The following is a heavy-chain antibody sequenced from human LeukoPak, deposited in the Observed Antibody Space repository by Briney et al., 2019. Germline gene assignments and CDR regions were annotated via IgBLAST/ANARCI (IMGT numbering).Heavy chain of an antibody. J-gene: IGHJ4*02. D-gene: IGHD4-17*01. CDR1: GYTPTELS. CDR2: FHPEDGET. CDR3: ATDLIRDYGDHPMYYFDY. V-gene: IGHV1-24*01. Sequence: PSVKASCKVSGYTPTELSMHWVRHAPGNGLEWKGGFHPEDGETIYAQKFQGRVTMTEDTSTDTAYMELSSLRSEDTAVYYCATDLIRDYGDHPMYYFDYWGQGTLVTVSS.